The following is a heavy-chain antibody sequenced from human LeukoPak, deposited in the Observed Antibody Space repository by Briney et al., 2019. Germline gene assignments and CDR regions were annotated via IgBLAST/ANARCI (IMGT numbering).Heavy chain of an antibody. J-gene: IGHJ5*02. CDR3: TTYSYDSRGFYCPGVS. V-gene: IGHV3-49*04. CDR1: GFTFGDYA. CDR2: IRRQTYGGTT. Sequence: GGYLRLSCTGSGFTFGDYAMSWVRQAPGKGLEWVGFIRRQTYGGTTEYAASVKGRFAISREDSKSIAYMEMDSLKTEDTAVYYCTTYSYDSRGFYCPGVSWGQGTLVTVPS. D-gene: IGHD3-22*01.